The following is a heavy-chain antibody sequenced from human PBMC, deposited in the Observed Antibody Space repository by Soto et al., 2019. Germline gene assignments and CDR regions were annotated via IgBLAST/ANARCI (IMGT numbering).Heavy chain of an antibody. V-gene: IGHV1-18*01. CDR3: ARDRRPRITMIVVVMENWFDP. J-gene: IGHJ5*02. Sequence: GASVKVSCKASGYTFTSYGISWVRQAPGQGLEWMGWISAYNGNTNYAQKLQGRVTMTTDTSTSTAYMELRSLGSDDTAVYYCARDRRPRITMIVVVMENWFDPWGQGTLVTVSS. CDR1: GYTFTSYG. CDR2: ISAYNGNT. D-gene: IGHD3-22*01.